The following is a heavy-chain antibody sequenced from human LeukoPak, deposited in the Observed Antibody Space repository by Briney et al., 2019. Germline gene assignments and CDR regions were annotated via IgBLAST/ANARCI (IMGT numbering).Heavy chain of an antibody. CDR2: ISTGGST. V-gene: IGHV4-4*07. Sequence: SETLSLTCTVSGGSISNYYWSWIRQPAGKGLEWIGRISTGGSTNYNSSLKSRVTMSVDTSKNQFSQKLSSVTAADTAVYYCARTIGLMVYAGMLDWFDPWGQGTLVTVSS. D-gene: IGHD2-8*01. CDR1: GGSISNYY. CDR3: ARTIGLMVYAGMLDWFDP. J-gene: IGHJ5*02.